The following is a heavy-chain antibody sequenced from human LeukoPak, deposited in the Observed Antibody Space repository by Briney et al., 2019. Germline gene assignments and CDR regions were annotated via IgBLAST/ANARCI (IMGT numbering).Heavy chain of an antibody. CDR1: GGSISNSNYY. CDR2: IYYSGST. V-gene: IGHV4-61*05. Sequence: PSETLSLTCTVSGGSISNSNYYWGWIRQPPGKGLEWIGYIYYSGSTNYNPSLKSRVTISVDTSKNQFSLKLSSVTAADTAVYYCARHRQWLVYYFDYWGQGTLVTVSS. D-gene: IGHD6-19*01. J-gene: IGHJ4*02. CDR3: ARHRQWLVYYFDY.